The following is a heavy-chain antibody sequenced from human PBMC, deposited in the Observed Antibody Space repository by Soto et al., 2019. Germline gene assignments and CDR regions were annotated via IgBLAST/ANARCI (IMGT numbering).Heavy chain of an antibody. D-gene: IGHD4-17*01. V-gene: IGHV1-46*04. J-gene: IGHJ6*04. CDR2: INPSGGGT. CDR1: GYTFSNYY. CDR3: ARGPKLPDFGDRGYDGRDV. Sequence: QVHLVQSGAEVKKPGASVTFPCKASGYTFSNYYMHWVRQAPGQGLAWVGIINPSGGGTTYAQNSQGQGPXTXDXXSSTVYMEANRLRSEDTAVYCCARGPKLPDFGDRGYDGRDVWGYGNTVTVPS.